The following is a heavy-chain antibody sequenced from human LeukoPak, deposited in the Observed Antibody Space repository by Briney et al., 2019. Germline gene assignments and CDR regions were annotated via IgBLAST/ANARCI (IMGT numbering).Heavy chain of an antibody. D-gene: IGHD2-2*01. CDR2: IYYIGST. J-gene: IGHJ5*02. Sequence: PSETLSLTCTVSGGSISSSSYYWGWIRQPPGKGLEWIGSIYYIGSTYYNPSLKSRVTISVDTSKNQFSLKLSSVTAADTAVYYCARKTSVVPAAKTRKWNWFDPWGQGTLVTVSS. CDR3: ARKTSVVPAAKTRKWNWFDP. CDR1: GGSISSSSYY. V-gene: IGHV4-39*01.